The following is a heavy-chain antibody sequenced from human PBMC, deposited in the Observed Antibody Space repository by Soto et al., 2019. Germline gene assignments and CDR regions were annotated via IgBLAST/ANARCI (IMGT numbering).Heavy chain of an antibody. CDR2: ISYDGGHK. J-gene: IGHJ6*02. V-gene: IGHV3-30-3*01. D-gene: IGHD4-4*01. CDR3: ARVQTDYSNTRGPFFFYGMDV. Sequence: QVQLVESGGGVVHPERSLRLSCSASEFTFSSYAMHWVRQAPGKGLEWVAGISYDGGHKFYGDSVRGRFTISRDSSKTTVFLQMNRLRPEDTAAYYCARVQTDYSNTRGPFFFYGMDVWGQGTTVTVSS. CDR1: EFTFSSYA.